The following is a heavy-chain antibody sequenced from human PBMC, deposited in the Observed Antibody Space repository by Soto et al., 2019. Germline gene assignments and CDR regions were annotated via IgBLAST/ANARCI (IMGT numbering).Heavy chain of an antibody. V-gene: IGHV1-24*01. CDR1: GYIVTKLS. D-gene: IGHD2-2*01. CDR2: FDPEDGET. CDR3: ATSSPANYYYGVDV. Sequence: QVQLVQSGAEVKKPGASVKVSCKVSGYIVTKLSMHWVRQAPGKGLEWMGGFDPEDGETVYAQKFQGRVTMTEDTSTDTAYMELSSLRSEDTAVYYCATSSPANYYYGVDVWRQGTTVIVSS. J-gene: IGHJ6*02.